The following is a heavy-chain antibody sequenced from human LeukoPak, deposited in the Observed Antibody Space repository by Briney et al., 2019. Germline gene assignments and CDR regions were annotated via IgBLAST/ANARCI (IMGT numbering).Heavy chain of an antibody. D-gene: IGHD2-2*01. CDR1: GGSFSGYY. CDR3: ARGPSYCSSTSCYRVYYYGMDV. CDR2: INHSGST. J-gene: IGHJ6*02. V-gene: IGHV4-34*01. Sequence: SETLSLTCAVYGGSFSGYYWSWLRQPPGKGLEWIGEINHSGSTNYNPSLKSRVTISVDTSKNQFSLKLSSMTAADTAVYYCARGPSYCSSTSCYRVYYYGMDVWGQGTTVTVSS.